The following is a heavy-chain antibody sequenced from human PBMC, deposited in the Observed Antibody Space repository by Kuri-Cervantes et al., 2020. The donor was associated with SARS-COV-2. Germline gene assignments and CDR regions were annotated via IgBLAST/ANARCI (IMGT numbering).Heavy chain of an antibody. Sequence: GGSLRLSCSASGFTFSSYAMHWVRQAPGKGLEWVAVISYDGINKYYADSVKGRFTISRDNSKNTLYLQMNSLRAEDTAVYYCARSYYDYIWGSYRPEALDYWGQGTLVTVSS. D-gene: IGHD3-16*02. CDR2: ISYDGINK. CDR1: GFTFSSYA. CDR3: ARSYYDYIWGSYRPEALDY. J-gene: IGHJ4*02. V-gene: IGHV3-30-3*01.